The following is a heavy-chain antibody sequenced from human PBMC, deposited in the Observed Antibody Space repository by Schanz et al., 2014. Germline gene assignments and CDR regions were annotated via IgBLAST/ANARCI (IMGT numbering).Heavy chain of an antibody. V-gene: IGHV1-69*02. CDR2: FIPILDVG. J-gene: IGHJ3*02. Sequence: QVQLVQSGAEVKKPGASVKVSCKASGYTFTSYSIHWVRQAPGQGLEWMGRFIPILDVGNYAQQFQGRVTFTADKSTSTAYMELSSLRYEDTALYYCARGTMPGTFDIWGQGTMVTVSS. CDR3: ARGTMPGTFDI. CDR1: GYTFTSYS. D-gene: IGHD2-2*01.